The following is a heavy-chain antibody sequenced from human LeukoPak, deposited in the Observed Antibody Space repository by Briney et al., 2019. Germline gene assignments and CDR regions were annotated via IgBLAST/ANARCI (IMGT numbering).Heavy chain of an antibody. Sequence: ASVKVSCKASGYTFTSYYMHWVRQAPGQGLEWMGIINPSRGSTSYAQKFQGRVTMTRDMSTTTVYMELGSLRSEDTAVYYCARDRTNVDAAMVLDYWGQGTLVTVSS. V-gene: IGHV1-46*01. CDR3: ARDRTNVDAAMVLDY. J-gene: IGHJ4*02. CDR2: INPSRGST. CDR1: GYTFTSYY. D-gene: IGHD5-18*01.